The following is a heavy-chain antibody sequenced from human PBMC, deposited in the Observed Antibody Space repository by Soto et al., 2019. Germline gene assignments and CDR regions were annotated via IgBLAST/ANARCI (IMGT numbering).Heavy chain of an antibody. CDR2: IYSGGST. J-gene: IGHJ4*02. Sequence: GGSLRLSCAASGFTVSSNYMSWVRQAPWKGLEWVSVIYSGGSTYYADSVKGRFTISRDNSKNTLYLQMNSLRAEDTAVYYCARDRPEYYYDSSGYYPFWGQGTLVTVSS. D-gene: IGHD3-22*01. CDR3: ARDRPEYYYDSSGYYPF. V-gene: IGHV3-66*01. CDR1: GFTVSSNY.